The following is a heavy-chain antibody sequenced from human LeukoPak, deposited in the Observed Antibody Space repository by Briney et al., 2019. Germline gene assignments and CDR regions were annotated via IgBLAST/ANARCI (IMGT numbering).Heavy chain of an antibody. D-gene: IGHD1-7*01. CDR3: AKEGELELRGPVGGFDY. Sequence: PGGSLRLSCAASGFTFSSYAMSWVRQAPGKGLEWVSDISTSGDGTLYADSVKGRFTISRDNSKNTLYLQMNSLRAEDTAAYYCAKEGELELRGPVGGFDYWGQGTLVTVSS. J-gene: IGHJ4*02. V-gene: IGHV3-23*01. CDR2: ISTSGDGT. CDR1: GFTFSSYA.